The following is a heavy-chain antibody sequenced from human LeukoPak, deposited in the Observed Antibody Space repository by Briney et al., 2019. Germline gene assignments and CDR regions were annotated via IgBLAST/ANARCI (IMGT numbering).Heavy chain of an antibody. Sequence: PGVPLRLSCVASVFTLNKYWMHWVPQAPGKGLVWVSRMNIEGTSTSYADSVTGRFTISRENARNKVYLQMNSLRVEDTAVYYCARVYISSSYFDYWGQGTLVTVSS. CDR3: ARVYISSSYFDY. J-gene: IGHJ4*02. CDR2: MNIEGTST. D-gene: IGHD6-6*01. V-gene: IGHV3-74*01. CDR1: VFTLNKYW.